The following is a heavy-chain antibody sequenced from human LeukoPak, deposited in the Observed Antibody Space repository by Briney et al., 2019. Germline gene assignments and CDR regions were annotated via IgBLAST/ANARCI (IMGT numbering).Heavy chain of an antibody. CDR3: ARDISSWWDFDY. J-gene: IGHJ4*02. CDR1: GYTFTGYY. V-gene: IGHV1-2*02. D-gene: IGHD6-13*01. Sequence: ASVKFSCKASGYTFTGYYMHWVRQAPGQGLEWMGWINPNSGGTNYAQKFQGRVTMTRDTSISTAYMELSRLRSDDTAVYYCARDISSWWDFDYWGQGTLVTVSS. CDR2: INPNSGGT.